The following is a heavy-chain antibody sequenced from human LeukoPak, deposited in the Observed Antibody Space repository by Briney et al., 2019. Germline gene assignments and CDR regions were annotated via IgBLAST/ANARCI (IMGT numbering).Heavy chain of an antibody. CDR3: ARSFRGSSWSSDY. CDR2: IYYSGST. J-gene: IGHJ4*02. D-gene: IGHD6-13*01. V-gene: IGHV4-30-4*08. Sequence: PSETLSLTCTVSGGSISSGDYYWSWIRQPPGKGLEWIGYIYYSGSTYYNPSLKSRVTISVDTSKNQFSLKLSSVTAADTAVYYCARSFRGSSWSSDYWGQGTLVTVSS. CDR1: GGSISSGDYY.